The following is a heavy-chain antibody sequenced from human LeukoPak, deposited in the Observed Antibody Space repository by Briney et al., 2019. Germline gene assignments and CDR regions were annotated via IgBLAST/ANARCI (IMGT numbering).Heavy chain of an antibody. CDR2: ISSSSSYI. CDR1: GFPFSSYS. V-gene: IGHV3-21*01. D-gene: IGHD3-9*01. CDR3: GVRGILTGYGD. Sequence: PGGSLRLSCAASGFPFSSYSMNWVRQAPGKGLEWVSCISSSSSYIYYADSVKGRFTISRDNAKNSLYLQMNSLRAEDTAVYYCGVRGILTGYGDWGQGTLVTVSS. J-gene: IGHJ4*02.